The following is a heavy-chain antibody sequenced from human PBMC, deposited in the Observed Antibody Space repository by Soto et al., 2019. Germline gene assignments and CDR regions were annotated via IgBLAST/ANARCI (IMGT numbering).Heavy chain of an antibody. CDR3: AMVFRLGIVLAPGVMTDNWFDP. CDR2: ISYSGST. V-gene: IGHV4-30-4*01. J-gene: IGHJ5*02. D-gene: IGHD2-2*03. Sequence: QVQLQESGPGLVKPSQTLSLTCTVSGGSISSGDYNWSWIRQPPGKRLEWIGYISYSGSTHYNPSLQSRVTMLVDTSKNQFSLRLSSVTGADTAVYYCAMVFRLGIVLAPGVMTDNWFDPWGQGTLVSVSS. CDR1: GGSISSGDYN.